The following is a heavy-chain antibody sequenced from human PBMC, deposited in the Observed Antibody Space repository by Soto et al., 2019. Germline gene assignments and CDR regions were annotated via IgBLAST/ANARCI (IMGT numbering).Heavy chain of an antibody. Sequence: QITLKESGPPLVKPTQTLTLTCTFSGFSLSTSGVGVGWIRQPPGKALEWLALIYWDDDKRYSPSLKSRLTITKDTSKNQVVLTMTNMDPVDTATYYCAHFGSRGVIIGYFDLWGRGTLVTVSS. CDR1: GFSLSTSGVG. V-gene: IGHV2-5*02. J-gene: IGHJ2*01. D-gene: IGHD3-10*01. CDR3: AHFGSRGVIIGYFDL. CDR2: IYWDDDK.